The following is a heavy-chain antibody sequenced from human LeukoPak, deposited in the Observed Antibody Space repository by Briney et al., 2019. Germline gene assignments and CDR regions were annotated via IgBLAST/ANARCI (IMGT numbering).Heavy chain of an antibody. CDR2: INYSGST. CDR1: GGSFGGYY. CDR3: ARATWIQLWLRTDAFDI. J-gene: IGHJ3*02. D-gene: IGHD5-18*01. V-gene: IGHV4-34*01. Sequence: PSETLSLTCAVYGGSFGGYYWSWIRQPPGKGLEWIGEINYSGSTNYNPSLKSRVTISVDTSKNQFSLKLSSVTAADTAVYYCARATWIQLWLRTDAFDIWGQGTMVTVSS.